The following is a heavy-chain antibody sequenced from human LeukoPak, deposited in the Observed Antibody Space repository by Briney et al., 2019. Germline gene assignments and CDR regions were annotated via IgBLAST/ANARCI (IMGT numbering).Heavy chain of an antibody. CDR2: IYYSGST. V-gene: IGHV4-39*07. D-gene: IGHD5-12*01. J-gene: IGHJ6*03. CDR1: GGSISSSSYY. Sequence: PSETLSLICTVSGGSISSSSYYWGWIRQPPGKGLEWIGSIYYSGSTYYNPSLKSRVTISVDTSKNQFSLKLSSVTAADTAVYYCARDQRSGYSGYDYYYYYMDVWGKGTTVTVSS. CDR3: ARDQRSGYSGYDYYYYYMDV.